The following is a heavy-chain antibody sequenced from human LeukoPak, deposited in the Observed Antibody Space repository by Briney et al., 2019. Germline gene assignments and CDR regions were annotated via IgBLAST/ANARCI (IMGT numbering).Heavy chain of an antibody. Sequence: PGGSLRLSCAASGFIFSNAWMTWVRQAPGKGLEWVGRIKSKTDGGTTDYVAPVKGRFSISRDDSENTMYLQMNSLKTEDTAVYFCTTERVSLIRGVIGHASLDYWGQGTLVTVSS. V-gene: IGHV3-15*01. CDR2: IKSKTDGGTT. J-gene: IGHJ4*02. CDR1: GFIFSNAW. D-gene: IGHD3-10*01. CDR3: TTERVSLIRGVIGHASLDY.